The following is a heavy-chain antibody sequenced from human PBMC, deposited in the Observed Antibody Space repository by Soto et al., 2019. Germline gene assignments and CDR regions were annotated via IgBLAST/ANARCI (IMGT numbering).Heavy chain of an antibody. D-gene: IGHD3-9*01. CDR3: SKSPPHYDILTGYYAPLDAFDI. J-gene: IGHJ3*02. Sequence: GGSLRLSCAASGFTFSSYDMGWVRQAPGKGLEWVSAISGSGGSTYYADSVKGRFTSSSDNSKNTLYLQMNSLRAEDTAVYYCSKSPPHYDILTGYYAPLDAFDIWGQETMVTV. CDR2: ISGSGGST. V-gene: IGHV3-23*01. CDR1: GFTFSSYD.